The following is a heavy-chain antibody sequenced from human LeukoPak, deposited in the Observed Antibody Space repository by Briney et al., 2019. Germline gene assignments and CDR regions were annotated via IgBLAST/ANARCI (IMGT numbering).Heavy chain of an antibody. V-gene: IGHV3-30*03. CDR1: GFTFSSYG. Sequence: PGRSLRLSCAASGFTFSSYGMHWVRQAPGKGLEWVAVISYDGSNKYYADSVKGRFTISRDNSKNTLYLQMNSLRAEDTAVYYCARDQYSSSWYGVGLFDYWGQGTLVTVSS. CDR3: ARDQYSSSWYGVGLFDY. CDR2: ISYDGSNK. D-gene: IGHD6-13*01. J-gene: IGHJ4*02.